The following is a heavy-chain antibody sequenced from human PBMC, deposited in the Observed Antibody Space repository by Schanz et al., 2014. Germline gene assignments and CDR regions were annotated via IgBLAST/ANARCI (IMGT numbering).Heavy chain of an antibody. CDR1: GFTFSSYA. CDR3: VKDLQRELLRDDHYYGMDV. CDR2: LSGRGSRT. J-gene: IGHJ6*02. V-gene: IGHV3-23*01. D-gene: IGHD1-26*01. Sequence: EVHLLESGGGLVQPGGSLRLSCAASGFTFSSYAMGWVRQGPGKGLEWVSSLSGRGSRTDYADSVKGRFTISRDNSKNTMYLQMNSLRAEDTAVYYCVKDLQRELLRDDHYYGMDVWGQGTTVTVSS.